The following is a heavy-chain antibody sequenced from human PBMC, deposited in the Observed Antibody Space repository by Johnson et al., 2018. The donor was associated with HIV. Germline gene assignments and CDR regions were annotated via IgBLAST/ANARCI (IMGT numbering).Heavy chain of an antibody. CDR3: AKDPPPNYNFWSGYPRSDAFDI. CDR2: IYSGGST. D-gene: IGHD3-3*01. V-gene: IGHV3-53*01. J-gene: IGHJ3*02. CDR1: GFTVSSNY. Sequence: VQLVESVGGLIQPWGSLRLSCAASGFTVSSNYMSWVRQAPGKGLEWVSVIYSGGSTYYADSVKGRFTISRDNSKNTLYLQMNSLRAEDTAVYYCAKDPPPNYNFWSGYPRSDAFDIWGQGTMVTVSS.